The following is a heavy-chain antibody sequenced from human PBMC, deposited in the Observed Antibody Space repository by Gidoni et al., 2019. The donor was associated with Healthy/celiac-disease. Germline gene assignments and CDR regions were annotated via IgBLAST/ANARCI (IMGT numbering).Heavy chain of an antibody. Sequence: QVQLVESGGSVVQPGRYLRPSCAASGFTFSSYGMHWVRQAPGKGLGWVAVISYDGSNKYYADSVKGRFTISRDNSKNTLYLQMNSLRAEDTAVYYCAKDRGYGGYAPYFDYWGQGTLVTVSS. D-gene: IGHD5-12*01. V-gene: IGHV3-30*18. CDR3: AKDRGYGGYAPYFDY. CDR2: ISYDGSNK. CDR1: GFTFSSYG. J-gene: IGHJ4*02.